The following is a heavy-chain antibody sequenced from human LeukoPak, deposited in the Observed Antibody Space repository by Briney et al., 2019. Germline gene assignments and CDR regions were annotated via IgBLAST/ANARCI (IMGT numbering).Heavy chain of an antibody. Sequence: GGSLRLSCAASGFTFSSYSMTWVRQAPGRGLEWVSSISSSSSYIYYADSVKGRFTISRDNAKNSLYLQMNSLRAEDTAVYYCARDSAAAGRYWFDPWGQGTLVTVSS. D-gene: IGHD6-13*01. CDR1: GFTFSSYS. CDR2: ISSSSSYI. J-gene: IGHJ5*02. CDR3: ARDSAAAGRYWFDP. V-gene: IGHV3-21*01.